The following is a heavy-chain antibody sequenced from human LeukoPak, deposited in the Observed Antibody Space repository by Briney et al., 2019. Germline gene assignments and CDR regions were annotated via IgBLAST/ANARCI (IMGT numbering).Heavy chain of an antibody. CDR1: GYTLTSYY. Sequence: ASVKVSCKASGYTLTSYYMHWVRQAPGEGLEWMGIINPSGGSTTYAQKFQGRVTMTRDMSTSTVYMDLSSLRSDDTAVYYCARDNDSRDPPHFDYWGQGTLVTVSS. CDR2: INPSGGST. D-gene: IGHD2-21*02. J-gene: IGHJ4*02. CDR3: ARDNDSRDPPHFDY. V-gene: IGHV1-46*01.